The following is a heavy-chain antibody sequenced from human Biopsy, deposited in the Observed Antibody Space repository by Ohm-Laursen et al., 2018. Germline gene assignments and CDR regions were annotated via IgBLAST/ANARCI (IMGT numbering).Heavy chain of an antibody. Sequence: SETLSLTCTVSGGSVSSNAAYWAWIRQPPGKGLESIGSIFYSGITYYNPSLQSRVTMSVDTSKNQFSLNLTSVTAADTAVYYCARHPTGFWFDPWGQGTLVIVSS. V-gene: IGHV4-39*01. CDR1: GGSVSSNAAY. CDR3: ARHPTGFWFDP. CDR2: IFYSGIT. J-gene: IGHJ5*02.